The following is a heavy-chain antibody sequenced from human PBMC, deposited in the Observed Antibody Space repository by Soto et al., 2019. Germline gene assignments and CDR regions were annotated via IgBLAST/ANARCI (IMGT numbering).Heavy chain of an antibody. J-gene: IGHJ2*01. CDR2: IYYSGTT. CDR1: GGSISSGGYY. Sequence: QVQLQESGPGLVKPSQTLSLTCIVSGGSISSGGYYWTWIRQHPGKGLEWIGYIYYSGTTNYNPSLKSRVTSSIDTSKNQFSLKLSSVAAADTAVYYCASDEGYGSGSYYFALWGRGTLVTVSS. D-gene: IGHD3-10*01. CDR3: ASDEGYGSGSYYFAL. V-gene: IGHV4-31*03.